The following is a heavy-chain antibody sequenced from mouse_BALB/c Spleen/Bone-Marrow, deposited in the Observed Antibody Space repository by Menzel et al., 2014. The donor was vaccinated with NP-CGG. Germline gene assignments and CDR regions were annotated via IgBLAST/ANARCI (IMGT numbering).Heavy chain of an antibody. Sequence: EVHLVESGAELVKPWASVKLSCTASGFNIKDTYMHWVKQRPEQGLEWIGRIDPANGNTKYDPKFQGKATITADTSSNTAYLQLSSLTSEDTAVYYCARYRLGTYFDYWGQGTTLTVSS. V-gene: IGHV14-3*02. CDR2: IDPANGNT. J-gene: IGHJ2*01. CDR3: ARYRLGTYFDY. CDR1: GFNIKDTY. D-gene: IGHD1-2*01.